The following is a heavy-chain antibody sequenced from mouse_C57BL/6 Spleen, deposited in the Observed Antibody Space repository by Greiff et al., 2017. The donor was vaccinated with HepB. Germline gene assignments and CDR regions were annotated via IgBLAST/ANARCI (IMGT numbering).Heavy chain of an antibody. J-gene: IGHJ3*01. CDR1: GFTFSNYW. CDR2: IRLKSDNYAT. V-gene: IGHV6-3*01. D-gene: IGHD1-1*01. Sequence: EVKLVESGGGLVQPGGSMKLSCVASGFTFSNYWMNWVRQSPEKGLEWVAQIRLKSDNYATHYAESVKGRFTISRDDSKSSVYLQMNNLRAEDTGIYYCTRYYGSSSFFAYWGQGTLVTVSA. CDR3: TRYYGSSSFFAY.